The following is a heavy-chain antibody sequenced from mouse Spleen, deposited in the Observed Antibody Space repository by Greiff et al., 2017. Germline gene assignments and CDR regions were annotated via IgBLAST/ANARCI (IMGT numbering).Heavy chain of an antibody. J-gene: IGHJ1*01. CDR3: ARPNYGSTALYFDV. CDR2: INPSSGYT. Sequence: VQLQQSGTELAKPGASVKLSCKASGYTFTSYWMHWVKQRPGQGLEWIGYINPSSGYTKYNQKFKDKATLTADKSSSTAYMQLSRLTYEDSAVYNCARPNYGSTALYFDVCGAQTTGSASS. V-gene: IGHV1-7*01. CDR1: GYTFTSYW. D-gene: IGHD1-1*01.